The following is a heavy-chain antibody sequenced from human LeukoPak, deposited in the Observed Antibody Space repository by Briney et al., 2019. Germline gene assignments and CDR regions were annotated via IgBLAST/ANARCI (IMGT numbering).Heavy chain of an antibody. D-gene: IGHD2-21*02. V-gene: IGHV4-39*07. CDR1: GGSISSSSYY. CDR2: IYYSGST. CDR3: ARGLVVTPHNWFDP. Sequence: KPSETLSLTCTDSGGSISSSSYYWGWIRQPPGKGLEWIGSIYYSGSTYYNPSLKSRVTISVDTSKNQFSLKLSSVTAADTAVYYCARGLVVTPHNWFDPWGQGTLVTVSS. J-gene: IGHJ5*02.